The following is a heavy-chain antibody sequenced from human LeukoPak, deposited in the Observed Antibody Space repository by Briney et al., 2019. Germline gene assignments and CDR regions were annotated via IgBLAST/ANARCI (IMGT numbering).Heavy chain of an antibody. CDR2: ISSSSSYI. V-gene: IGHV3-21*01. J-gene: IGHJ4*02. Sequence: GGSLRLSCAASGFTFSSYSMNWVRQAPGKGLEWVSSISSSSSYIYYADSVKGRFTISRDNAKNSLYLQMNSPRAEDTAVYYCAREGTYCTNGVCYTFPDYWGQGTLVTVSS. CDR3: AREGTYCTNGVCYTFPDY. D-gene: IGHD2-8*01. CDR1: GFTFSSYS.